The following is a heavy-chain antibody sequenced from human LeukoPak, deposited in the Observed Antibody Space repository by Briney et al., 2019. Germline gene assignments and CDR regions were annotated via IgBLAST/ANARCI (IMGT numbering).Heavy chain of an antibody. V-gene: IGHV4-30-2*01. Sequence: KTSETLSLTCTVSGGSISSGGYYWSWIRQPPGKGLEWIGYIYHSGSTYYNPSLKSRVTISVDRSKNQFSLKLSSVTAADTAVYYCARFQRFLEWLSPFFDYWGQGTLVTVSS. CDR2: IYHSGST. CDR1: GGSISSGGYY. CDR3: ARFQRFLEWLSPFFDY. J-gene: IGHJ4*02. D-gene: IGHD3-3*01.